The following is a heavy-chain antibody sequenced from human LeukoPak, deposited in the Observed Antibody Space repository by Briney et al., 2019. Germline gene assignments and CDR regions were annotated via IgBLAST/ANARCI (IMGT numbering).Heavy chain of an antibody. D-gene: IGHD5-24*01. V-gene: IGHV3-23*01. CDR3: AKERRDGYNYPIFDS. J-gene: IGHJ4*02. Sequence: GGSLSLLCAASVYPFRNCAMWWVRQAPGEGLEWVSNIIGNSVSTYYADFVKGLFTISRDNSNNTLFLQINILSADDTAIYFCAKERRDGYNYPIFDSWGQGAWVVVSS. CDR2: IIGNSVST. CDR1: VYPFRNCA.